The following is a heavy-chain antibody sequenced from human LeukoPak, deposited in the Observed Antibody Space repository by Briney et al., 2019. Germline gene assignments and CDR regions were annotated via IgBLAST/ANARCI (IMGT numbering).Heavy chain of an antibody. CDR1: GYTFTGYY. V-gene: IGHV1-2*02. CDR3: ARGTYSTGWFDP. D-gene: IGHD6-25*01. CDR2: INPNNGGT. Sequence: ASVKVSCKASGYTFTGYYMHWVRQAPGQGLKWMGWINPNNGGTNYAQKFQGRVTMTRDTSITTAYMELSRLKSDDTALYYCARGTYSTGWFDPWGQGTLVTVSS. J-gene: IGHJ5*02.